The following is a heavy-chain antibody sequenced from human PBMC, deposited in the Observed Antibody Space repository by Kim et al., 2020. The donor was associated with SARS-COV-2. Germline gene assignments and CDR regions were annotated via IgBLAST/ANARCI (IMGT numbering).Heavy chain of an antibody. CDR3: AATGND. V-gene: IGHV1-2*06. D-gene: IGHD4-4*01. CDR1: GHAFTGYY. CDR2: INPDTGGT. J-gene: IGHJ4*02. Sequence: ASVKVSCKASGHAFTGYYIYWVRQAPGQGLEWMGRINPDTGGTKYAQKFQDRVTMTTDTSTNTAYLELNSLRSDDTALYYCAATGNDWGQGTLVTVSS.